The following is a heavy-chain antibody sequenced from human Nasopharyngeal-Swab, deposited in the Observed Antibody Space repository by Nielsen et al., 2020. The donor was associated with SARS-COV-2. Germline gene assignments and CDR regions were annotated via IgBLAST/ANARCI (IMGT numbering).Heavy chain of an antibody. CDR2: INHSGST. D-gene: IGHD6-6*01. J-gene: IGHJ4*02. Sequence: WIRQPPGKGLEWIGEINHSGSTNYNPSLKSRVTISVDTSKNQFSLKLSSVTAADTAVHYCARGYPFFEYSSSYYFDYWGQGTLVTVSS. CDR3: ARGYPFFEYSSSYYFDY. V-gene: IGHV4-34*01.